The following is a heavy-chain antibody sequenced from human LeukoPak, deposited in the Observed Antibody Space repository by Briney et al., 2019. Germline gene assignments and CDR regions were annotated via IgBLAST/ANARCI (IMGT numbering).Heavy chain of an antibody. V-gene: IGHV1-69*05. J-gene: IGHJ4*02. CDR2: FIPIFGTA. CDR1: GGTFSSYA. CDR3: AREAGSGYGFFDY. Sequence: SVKVSCKASGGTFSSYAISWVRQAPGQGLEWMGGFIPIFGTANYAQKFQGRVTITTDESTSTAYMELSSLGSEDTAVYYCAREAGSGYGFFDYWGQGTLVTVSS. D-gene: IGHD5-18*01.